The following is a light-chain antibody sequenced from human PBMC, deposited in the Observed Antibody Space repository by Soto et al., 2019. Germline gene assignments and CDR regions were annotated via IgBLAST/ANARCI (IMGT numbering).Light chain of an antibody. CDR3: QQSFSTPRA. CDR1: QSISVW. Sequence: DIQMTQTPSTLSAYVGDRVTITCRASQSISVWLAWYQQNPGKAPKLLIYAASSLQSGVPSRFSGSGSGTDFTLTISSLQPEDFAAYYCQQSFSTPRAVGQGTKVDI. CDR2: AAS. V-gene: IGKV1-39*01. J-gene: IGKJ1*01.